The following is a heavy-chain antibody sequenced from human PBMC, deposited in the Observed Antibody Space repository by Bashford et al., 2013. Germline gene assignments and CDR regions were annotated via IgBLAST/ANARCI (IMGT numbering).Heavy chain of an antibody. V-gene: IGHV5-51*01. CDR2: IYPGDSDT. CDR3: AKFHVVSAAITFALDA. J-gene: IGHJ6*02. Sequence: GESLKISCKASGYSFTNYWIGWVRQMPGKGLEWMGIIYPGDSDTRYSPSFQGQVTFSIDTSIRTAYLQWGSLEPSDTGIYYCAKFHVVSAAITFALDAWGQGTSVTVSS. CDR1: GYSFTNYW. D-gene: IGHD2-15*01.